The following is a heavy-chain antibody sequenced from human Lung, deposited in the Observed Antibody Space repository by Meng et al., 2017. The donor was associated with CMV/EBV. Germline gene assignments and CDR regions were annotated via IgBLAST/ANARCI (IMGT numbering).Heavy chain of an antibody. CDR3: ARWGVNMVYDY. CDR2: RNPNSGNT. CDR1: GYIFTSYD. Sequence: CNASGYIFTSYDIIWVRQATGEGLEWMGWRNPNSGNTGYAQKFQGIVSITRNTSISTAYMELSSLRSEDTAVYYCARWGVNMVYDYWGQGTLVTVSS. J-gene: IGHJ4*02. V-gene: IGHV1-8*01. D-gene: IGHD2-8*01.